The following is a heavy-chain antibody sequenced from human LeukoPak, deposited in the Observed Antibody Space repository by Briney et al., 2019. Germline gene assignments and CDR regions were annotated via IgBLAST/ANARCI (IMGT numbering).Heavy chain of an antibody. J-gene: IGHJ3*02. CDR1: VGTFSSYA. V-gene: IGHV1-69*04. Sequence: GASVKVSFKASVGTFSSYAISWVRQAPGQGLEWMGRIIPIFGIANYAQKFQGRVTITADKSTSTAYMELSSLRSEDTAVYYCATPEAPSIVGANGDAFDIWGQGTMVTVSS. CDR2: IIPIFGIA. CDR3: ATPEAPSIVGANGDAFDI. D-gene: IGHD1-26*01.